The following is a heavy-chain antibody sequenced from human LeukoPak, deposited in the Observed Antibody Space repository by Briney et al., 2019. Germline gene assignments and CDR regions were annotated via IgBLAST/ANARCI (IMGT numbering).Heavy chain of an antibody. CDR1: GFTFSSHG. Sequence: GGSLRLSCAASGFTFSSHGMHWVRQAPGKGLEWVAVIWYDGSNKYYADSVKGRFTLSRDNSKNTLYLQMNSLRAEDTAVYYCARFDYYDSSGYPLDYWGQGTLVTVSS. CDR3: ARFDYYDSSGYPLDY. V-gene: IGHV3-33*01. J-gene: IGHJ4*02. CDR2: IWYDGSNK. D-gene: IGHD3-22*01.